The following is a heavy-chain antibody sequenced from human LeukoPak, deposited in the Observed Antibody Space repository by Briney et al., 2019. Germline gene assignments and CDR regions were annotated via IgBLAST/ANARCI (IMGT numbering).Heavy chain of an antibody. D-gene: IGHD2-2*01. Sequence: QPGGSLRLSCAASGFTFSSYAMSWVRQAPGKGLEWVSAISGSGGSTYYADSVKGRFTISRDNSKNTLYLQMNSLRAEDTAVYYCAKASDIVVVPAAIRPTPADDYWGQGTLVTVSS. J-gene: IGHJ4*02. CDR1: GFTFSSYA. CDR3: AKASDIVVVPAAIRPTPADDY. V-gene: IGHV3-23*01. CDR2: ISGSGGST.